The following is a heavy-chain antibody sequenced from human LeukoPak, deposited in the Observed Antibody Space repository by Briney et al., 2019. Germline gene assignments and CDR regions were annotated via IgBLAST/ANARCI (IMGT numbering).Heavy chain of an antibody. CDR3: ARGRGNWGFDY. D-gene: IGHD7-27*01. Sequence: PSETLSLTCTVSGGSISSYYWSWIRQPPGKGLEWIGYIHYSGSTNYNPSLKSRVTVSVDTSKNQFSLKLSSVNAADTAVYYCARGRGNWGFDYWGQGTLVTVSS. V-gene: IGHV4-59*01. CDR1: GGSISSYY. CDR2: IHYSGST. J-gene: IGHJ4*02.